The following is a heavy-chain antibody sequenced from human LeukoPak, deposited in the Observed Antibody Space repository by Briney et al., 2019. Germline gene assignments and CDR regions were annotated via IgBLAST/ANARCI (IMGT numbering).Heavy chain of an antibody. D-gene: IGHD6-13*01. V-gene: IGHV4-39*01. J-gene: IGHJ5*02. Sequence: PSETLSLTCTVSGGSISSSSYYWGWIRQPPGKGLEWIGSIYYSGSTYYNPSLKSRVTISVDTSKNQFSLKLSSVTAADTAVYYCARWRIAAAGHNWFDPWGQGTLVTVSS. CDR3: ARWRIAAAGHNWFDP. CDR1: GGSISSSSYY. CDR2: IYYSGST.